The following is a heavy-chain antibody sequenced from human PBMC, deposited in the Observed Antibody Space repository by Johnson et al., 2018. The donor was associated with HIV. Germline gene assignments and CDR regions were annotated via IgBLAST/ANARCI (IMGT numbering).Heavy chain of an antibody. D-gene: IGHD6-13*01. CDR3: ARDNGIAAAGDLDI. Sequence: QVQLVESGGGLVQPGGSLRLSCAASGFTFTDYYISWIRQAPGKGLEWVAVISYDGSNKYYADSVKGRFTISRDNSKNTLYLQMNSLRAEDTAVYYCARDNGIAAAGDLDIWGQGTMVTVSS. V-gene: IGHV3-30*03. CDR2: ISYDGSNK. J-gene: IGHJ3*02. CDR1: GFTFTDYY.